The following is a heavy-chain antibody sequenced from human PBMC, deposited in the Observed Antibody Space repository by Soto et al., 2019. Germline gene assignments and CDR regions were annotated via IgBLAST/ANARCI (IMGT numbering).Heavy chain of an antibody. J-gene: IGHJ4*02. CDR2: TYYRSKWYN. Sequence: QVQLQQSGPGLVKPSQTLSLTCAISGDSVSSNSAAWNWIRQSPSRGLEWLGRTYYRSKWYNDYEVSVKSRITITPDTSKNQFSLQLNSVTPEDTAVYYCARERYSSSWYGGGGYFDYWCQGTLVTVSS. D-gene: IGHD6-13*01. CDR1: GDSVSSNSAA. V-gene: IGHV6-1*01. CDR3: ARERYSSSWYGGGGYFDY.